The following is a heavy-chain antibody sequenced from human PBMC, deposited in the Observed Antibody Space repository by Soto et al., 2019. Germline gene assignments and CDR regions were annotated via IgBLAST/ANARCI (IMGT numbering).Heavy chain of an antibody. J-gene: IGHJ1*01. CDR3: AGGVLVPKCGYFQH. V-gene: IGHV1-69*12. Sequence: QVQLVQSGAEVKKPGSSVKVSCKASGGTFSSYAISWVRQAPGQGLEWMGGIIPIFVTANYAQKCQGRVTDTAGESTSSAYMEQSSLRAAVNEVYYCAGGVLVPKCGYFQHGGQGTVVTVFS. CDR1: GGTFSSYA. D-gene: IGHD3-16*01. CDR2: IIPIFVTA.